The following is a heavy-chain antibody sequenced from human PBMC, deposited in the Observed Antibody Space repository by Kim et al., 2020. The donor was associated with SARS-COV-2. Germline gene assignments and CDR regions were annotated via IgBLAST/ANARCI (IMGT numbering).Heavy chain of an antibody. D-gene: IGHD3-9*01. CDR2: VYYSGSL. CDR1: GGSINSSSLY. CDR3: ARDAFSVDCSDIVTASRAHAFDI. J-gene: IGHJ3*02. Sequence: SETLSLTCTVSGGSINSSSLYWGWIRQPPGKGLEWIGNVYYSGSLYYNPSLMSRVTISLDTSKNQFSLRLNFVTAADTAVYYCARDAFSVDCSDIVTASRAHAFDIWSQGTVVTVSS. V-gene: IGHV4-39*02.